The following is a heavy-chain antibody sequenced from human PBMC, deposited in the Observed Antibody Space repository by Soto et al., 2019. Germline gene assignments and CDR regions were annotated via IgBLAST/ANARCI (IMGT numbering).Heavy chain of an antibody. CDR1: GFTFSRNV. J-gene: IGHJ6*02. CDR2: ISYDGSNK. Sequence: GGSLRLSCAGSGFTFSRNVMHWVRQAPGKGLEWVAFISYDGSNKYYADSVKGRFSISRDNSKNTLYLHMNSLRPEDTSVYYCASGYCTTTSCFYGMDVWGQRTTVTVSS. D-gene: IGHD2-2*01. CDR3: ASGYCTTTSCFYGMDV. V-gene: IGHV3-30-3*01.